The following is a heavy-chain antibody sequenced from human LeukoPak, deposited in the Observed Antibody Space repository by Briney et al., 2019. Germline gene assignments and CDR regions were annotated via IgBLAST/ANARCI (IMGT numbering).Heavy chain of an antibody. V-gene: IGHV3-11*04. J-gene: IGHJ5*02. CDR2: ISSSGSTI. CDR3: ARDPALGSSSRPNWFDP. Sequence: PGGSLRLSCAASGFTFSDYYMSWLRQAPGEGLEWVSYISSSGSTIYYADSVKGRFTISRDNAKNSLYLQMKSLRAEDTAVYYCARDPALGSSSRPNWFDPWGQGTLVTVSS. D-gene: IGHD6-6*01. CDR1: GFTFSDYY.